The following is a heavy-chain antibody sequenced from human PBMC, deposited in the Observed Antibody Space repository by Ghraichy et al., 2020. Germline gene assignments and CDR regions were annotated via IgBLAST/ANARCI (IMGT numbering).Heavy chain of an antibody. CDR3: ARGERYASGDYLYFQH. CDR1: GGSISTYF. D-gene: IGHD4-17*01. Sequence: SETLSLTCTVFGGSISTYFWSWIRQPPGKGLEWIGYIYDSGSASYNPSLRSRVTMSVDTSKNQVSLRLTSVTAADTAVYYCARGERYASGDYLYFQHWGQGTLVTVSS. J-gene: IGHJ1*01. CDR2: IYDSGSA. V-gene: IGHV4-59*01.